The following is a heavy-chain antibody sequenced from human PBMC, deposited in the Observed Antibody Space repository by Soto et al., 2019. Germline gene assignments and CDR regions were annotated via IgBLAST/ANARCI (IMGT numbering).Heavy chain of an antibody. CDR2: INHTGGT. J-gene: IGHJ5*02. CDR1: GGSVNGYY. V-gene: IGHV4-34*01. Sequence: SETLSLTGAVYGGSVNGYYWNWIRQPPGKGLECIGEINHTGGTHYNPSLKSRVTMSVDTSKNQFSLRLSSVTAADTAIYYCATRITVFGLLIPPFDPWGQGTQVTVSS. CDR3: ATRITVFGLLIPPFDP. D-gene: IGHD3-3*01.